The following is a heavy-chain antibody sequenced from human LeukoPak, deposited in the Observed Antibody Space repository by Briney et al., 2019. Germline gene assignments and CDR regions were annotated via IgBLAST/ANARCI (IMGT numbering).Heavy chain of an antibody. D-gene: IGHD3-10*01. CDR3: ARDPTMVRGVMSMDV. V-gene: IGHV1-69*13. Sequence: ASVKVSCKASGGTFSSYAISWVRQAPGQGLEWMGGIIPIFGTANYAQKFQGRVTITADESTSTAYMELSSLRSEDTAVYYCARDPTMVRGVMSMDVWGKGTTVTVSS. J-gene: IGHJ6*03. CDR1: GGTFSSYA. CDR2: IIPIFGTA.